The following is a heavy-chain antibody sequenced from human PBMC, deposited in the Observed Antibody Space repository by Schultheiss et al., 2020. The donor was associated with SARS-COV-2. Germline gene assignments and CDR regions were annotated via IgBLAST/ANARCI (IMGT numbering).Heavy chain of an antibody. CDR2: IYSGGST. J-gene: IGHJ4*02. Sequence: GGSLRLSCAASGFTVSSNYMSWVRQAPGKGLEWVSVIYSGGSTYYADYVKGRFTISRDNSKNTLYLQMNSLRAEDTAVYYCARDLSPVGATTIDYWGQGTLVTVSS. CDR1: GFTVSSNY. V-gene: IGHV3-66*01. D-gene: IGHD1-26*01. CDR3: ARDLSPVGATTIDY.